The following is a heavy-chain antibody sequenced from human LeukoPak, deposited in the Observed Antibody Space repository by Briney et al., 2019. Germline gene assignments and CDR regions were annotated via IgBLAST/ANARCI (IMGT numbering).Heavy chain of an antibody. CDR1: GMPFSSDA. CDR2: INGGTT. Sequence: GGSLRLSCAASGMPFSSDAMSWVRQAPGKGLEWVSAINGGTTLYADSVKGRFTISRDNSKNTLYLQMNSLRAEDTAVYYCAKDPYGDDYAPFDYWGQGTLVTVSS. V-gene: IGHV3-23*01. J-gene: IGHJ4*02. CDR3: AKDPYGDDYAPFDY. D-gene: IGHD4-17*01.